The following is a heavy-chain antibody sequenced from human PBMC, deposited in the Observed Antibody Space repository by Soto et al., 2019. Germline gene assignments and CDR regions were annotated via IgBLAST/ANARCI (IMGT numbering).Heavy chain of an antibody. V-gene: IGHV4-59*01. J-gene: IGHJ6*02. CDR2: IYYSGST. CDR1: GGSISSYY. D-gene: IGHD2-15*01. Sequence: PSATLSLTCTVSGGSISSYYWSWIRQPPGKGLEWIGYIYYSGSTNYNPSLKSRVTISVDTSKNQFSLKLSSVTAADTAVYYCARDRPAGYCSGVSCYRYYYGMDVCGQGTTVTVS. CDR3: ARDRPAGYCSGVSCYRYYYGMDV.